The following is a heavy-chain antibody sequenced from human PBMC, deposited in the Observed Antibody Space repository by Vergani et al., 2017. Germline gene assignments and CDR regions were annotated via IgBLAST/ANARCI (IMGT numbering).Heavy chain of an antibody. D-gene: IGHD3-22*01. CDR1: GFTFSSYS. V-gene: IGHV3-21*05. Sequence: EVQLVESGGGLVQPGGSLRLSCAASGFTFSSYSMNWVRQAPGKGLEWVSYISSSSSYIYYADSVKGRFTISRDNAKNSLYLQMNSLRAEDTAVYYCARVDYDSSGYYYDYYYYYMDVWGKGTTVTVSS. CDR2: ISSSSSYI. J-gene: IGHJ6*03. CDR3: ARVDYDSSGYYYDYYYYYMDV.